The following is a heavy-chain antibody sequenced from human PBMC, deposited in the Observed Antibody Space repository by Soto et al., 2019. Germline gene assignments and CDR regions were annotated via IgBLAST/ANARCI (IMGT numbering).Heavy chain of an antibody. CDR3: AKAPKAGVFED. V-gene: IGHV3-23*01. CDR2: ITGSGSDT. D-gene: IGHD3-10*01. Sequence: GGSLRLSCAASGFTFSSYAMNWVRQAPGKGLEWVSSITGSGSDTYYADSVKGRFTISRENSKNALFLQMDSLRAGDTALYYCAKAPKAGVFEDWGQGALVTDSS. CDR1: GFTFSSYA. J-gene: IGHJ4*02.